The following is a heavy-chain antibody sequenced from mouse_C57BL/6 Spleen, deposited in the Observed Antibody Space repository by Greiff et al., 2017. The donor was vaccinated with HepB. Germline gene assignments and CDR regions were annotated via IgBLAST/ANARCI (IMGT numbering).Heavy chain of an antibody. D-gene: IGHD6-1*01. V-gene: IGHV2-9-1*01. J-gene: IGHJ2*01. Sequence: QVQLKESGPGLVAPSQSLSITCTASGFSLTSYAISWVRQPPGKGLEWLGVIWTGGGTNYNSAHKSRLSNSTDNTKSQAFLKMNSLHTDDTARYYCARNGGASFDYWGQGTTLTVSS. CDR1: GFSLTSYA. CDR3: ARNGGASFDY. CDR2: IWTGGGT.